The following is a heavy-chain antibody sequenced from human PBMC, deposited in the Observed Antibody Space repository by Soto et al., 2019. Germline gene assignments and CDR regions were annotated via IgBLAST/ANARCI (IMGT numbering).Heavy chain of an antibody. Sequence: GGSLRLSCAASGFTFNNHGMHWVRQAPGKGLEWVATISNDGSDKYYADSVKGRLTISRDNSKNTVYLQMNSLRAEETAVYYCAKDQGIAASHGIDWGQGTMVTVSS. CDR3: AKDQGIAASHGID. J-gene: IGHJ3*01. V-gene: IGHV3-30*18. D-gene: IGHD6-13*01. CDR2: ISNDGSDK. CDR1: GFTFNNHG.